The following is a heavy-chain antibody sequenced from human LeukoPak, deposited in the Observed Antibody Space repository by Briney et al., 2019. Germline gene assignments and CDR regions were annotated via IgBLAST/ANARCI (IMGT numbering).Heavy chain of an antibody. CDR2: IYHSGST. Sequence: MPSETLSLTCTVSGYSISGGYYWGWIRQPPGKGLEWIGSIYHSGSTYYNQSLKSRVTISVDTSKNQFSLQLSSVTAADTAVYYCARGYSGYYIYFDYWGQGTLVTVSS. D-gene: IGHD5-12*01. V-gene: IGHV4-38-2*02. CDR3: ARGYSGYYIYFDY. J-gene: IGHJ4*02. CDR1: GYSISGGYY.